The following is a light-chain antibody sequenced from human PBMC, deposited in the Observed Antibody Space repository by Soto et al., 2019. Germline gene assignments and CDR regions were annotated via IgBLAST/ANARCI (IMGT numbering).Light chain of an antibody. Sequence: EIVLTQSPGTLSLSPGERATLSCRASQSVSSSYLAWYQQKPGQAPRQLIYGASSRTTGIPDRFSGCGFGTDFTLTITRLEPEDFAVHYCQHYRTSFGGGTRVEIK. J-gene: IGKJ4*01. CDR1: QSVSSSY. V-gene: IGKV3-20*01. CDR3: QHYRTS. CDR2: GAS.